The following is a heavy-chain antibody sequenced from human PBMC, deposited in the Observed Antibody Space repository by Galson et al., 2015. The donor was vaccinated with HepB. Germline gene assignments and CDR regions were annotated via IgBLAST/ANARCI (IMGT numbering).Heavy chain of an antibody. V-gene: IGHV3-30*04. J-gene: IGHJ1*01. Sequence: SLRLSCAASGFTFSNYAMHWVRQAPGKGLEWVAVISYDRSNKYYADSVKGRFTISRDNSKNTLFLQMNSLRAEDTAVYYCARGGLVLSDRAEYFQHWGQGTLVTVSS. CDR3: ARGGLVLSDRAEYFQH. CDR1: GFTFSNYA. CDR2: ISYDRSNK. D-gene: IGHD6-19*01.